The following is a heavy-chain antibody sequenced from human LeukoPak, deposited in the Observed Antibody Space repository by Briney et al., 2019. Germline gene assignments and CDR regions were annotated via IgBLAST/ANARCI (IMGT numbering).Heavy chain of an antibody. J-gene: IGHJ1*01. Sequence: SETLSLTCAVYGESFVGHYWTWIRQPPGKGLEWIGEIDYTGSTNYNPSLKSRIKMSVDTSKNQFSVNLNSVTAADTAFYYCARRRIPATITGSKLSSRFDTWGQGTLVTVSS. D-gene: IGHD5-12*01. CDR3: ARRRIPATITGSKLSSRFDT. CDR2: IDYTGST. V-gene: IGHV4-34*01. CDR1: GESFVGHY.